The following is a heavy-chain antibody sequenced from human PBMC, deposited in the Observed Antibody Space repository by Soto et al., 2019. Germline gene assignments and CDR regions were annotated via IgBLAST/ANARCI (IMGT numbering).Heavy chain of an antibody. D-gene: IGHD3-10*01. CDR2: ISWSGGTI. V-gene: IGHV3-9*01. Sequence: EVQLVESGGGLVQPGRSLRLSCVVSGLTFNDYAMHWVRQLPGKGLEWVAGISWSGGTIDYADSVKGRFTISRDNANNALYLEMNSLGPEDTYYYYCTEEVRHHFSSSFDDWGQGTLVTVSS. CDR1: GLTFNDYA. CDR3: TEEVRHHFSSSFDD. J-gene: IGHJ4*02.